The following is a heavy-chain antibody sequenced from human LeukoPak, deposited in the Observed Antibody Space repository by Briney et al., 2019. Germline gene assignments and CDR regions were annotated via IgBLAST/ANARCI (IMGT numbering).Heavy chain of an antibody. D-gene: IGHD3-3*01. J-gene: IGHJ6*03. V-gene: IGHV4-4*07. CDR2: IYTSGST. CDR1: GGSISSYY. CDR3: ARDRDFWSGYSRNYYYYMDV. Sequence: SETLSLTCTVSGGSISSYYWSWIRQPAGKGLEWIGRIYTSGSTNYNPSLKSRVIMSVDTSKNQFSLKLSSVTAADTAVYYCARDRDFWSGYSRNYYYYMDVWGKGTTVTVSS.